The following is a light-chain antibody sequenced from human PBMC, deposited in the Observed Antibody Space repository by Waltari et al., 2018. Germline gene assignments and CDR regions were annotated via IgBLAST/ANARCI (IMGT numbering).Light chain of an antibody. CDR1: QSLSNW. V-gene: IGKV1-5*03. CDR2: KSS. CDR3: QQYRNLWT. Sequence: DIQMTQSPSTLSASVRDRVTITCRASQSLSNWLAWYQQKPGKAPKVLIYKSSTLESGVPSRFSGSGSGTEFTLTISSLQPDDFATYYCQQYRNLWTFGQGTKVEIK. J-gene: IGKJ1*01.